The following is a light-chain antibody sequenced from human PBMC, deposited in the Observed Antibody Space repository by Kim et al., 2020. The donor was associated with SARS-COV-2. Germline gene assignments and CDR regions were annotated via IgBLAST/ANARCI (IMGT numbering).Light chain of an antibody. CDR3: TSHANDNYV. Sequence: PGQSFTVSCSAASTAFNTYTYVSWYQQHPGKAPKLIIYEITKRPSGVPDRFSGSKSGDTASLTISGLQAEDEADYYCTSHANDNYVFGTGTKVTVL. V-gene: IGLV2-8*01. CDR2: EIT. CDR1: STAFNTYTY. J-gene: IGLJ1*01.